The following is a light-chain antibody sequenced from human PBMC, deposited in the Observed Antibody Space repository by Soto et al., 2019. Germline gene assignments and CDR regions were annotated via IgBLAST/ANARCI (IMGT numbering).Light chain of an antibody. CDR3: QKYNSAPWT. V-gene: IGKV1-27*01. CDR2: AAS. CDR1: QGISNY. J-gene: IGKJ1*01. Sequence: DIQMTQSPSSLSASVGDIVTITCRASQGISNYLAWHQQKPGKVPKLLIYAASTLQSGVPSRLSGSGSGTDFTLTISSLQPEDVATYSCQKYNSAPWTFGQGTKVEIK.